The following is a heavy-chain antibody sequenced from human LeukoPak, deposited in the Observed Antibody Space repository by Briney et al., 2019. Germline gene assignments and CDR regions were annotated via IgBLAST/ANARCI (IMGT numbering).Heavy chain of an antibody. J-gene: IGHJ4*02. D-gene: IGHD2-2*03. Sequence: GGSLSLSCAASGFTFSSYGMHWVRQAPGKGLEWVAVIWYDGSNKYYADSVKGRFTISRDNSKNTLYLQMNSLRAEDTAVYYCARDPGYCSSTSCYPVFDYWGQGTLVTVSS. CDR1: GFTFSSYG. CDR2: IWYDGSNK. CDR3: ARDPGYCSSTSCYPVFDY. V-gene: IGHV3-33*01.